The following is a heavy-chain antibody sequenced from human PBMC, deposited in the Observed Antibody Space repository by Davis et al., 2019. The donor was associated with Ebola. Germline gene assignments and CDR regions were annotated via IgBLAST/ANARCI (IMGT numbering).Heavy chain of an antibody. D-gene: IGHD5-12*01. Sequence: PGGSLRLSCAASGFTFSSYSMNWVRQAPGKGLEWVANIKQDGSEKYYVDSVKGRFTISRDNAKNSLYLQMNSLRAEDTAVYYCAKRGYSALDWGQGTLVTVSS. CDR1: GFTFSSYS. CDR2: IKQDGSEK. CDR3: AKRGYSALD. J-gene: IGHJ4*02. V-gene: IGHV3-7*03.